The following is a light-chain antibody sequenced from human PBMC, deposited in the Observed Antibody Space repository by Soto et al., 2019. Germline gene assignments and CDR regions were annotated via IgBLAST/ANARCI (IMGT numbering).Light chain of an antibody. J-gene: IGLJ1*01. CDR3: CSYVGSNNYV. Sequence: QSALTQPPSASGSPGQSVAISCTGTSSVVGGYNYVSWYQQYPGKAPKLIMYEVTKRPSGVPDRFSGSKSGNTASLTVSGLQAEDEADYYCCSYVGSNNYVFGTGNKVTVL. V-gene: IGLV2-8*01. CDR1: SSVVGGYNY. CDR2: EVT.